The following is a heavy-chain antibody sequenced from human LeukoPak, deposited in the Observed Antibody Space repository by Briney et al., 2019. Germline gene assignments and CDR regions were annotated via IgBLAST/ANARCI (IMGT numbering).Heavy chain of an antibody. CDR1: GGTFSSYA. J-gene: IGHJ6*02. CDR2: IIPILGIA. Sequence: VASVKVSCKASGGTFSSYAISWVRQAPGQGLEWMGRIIPILGIANYAQKFQGRVTITADKSTSTAYMELSSLRSEDTAVYYCASPSDFWSGYYTDYYYYGMDVWGQGTTVTVSS. V-gene: IGHV1-69*04. D-gene: IGHD3-3*01. CDR3: ASPSDFWSGYYTDYYYYGMDV.